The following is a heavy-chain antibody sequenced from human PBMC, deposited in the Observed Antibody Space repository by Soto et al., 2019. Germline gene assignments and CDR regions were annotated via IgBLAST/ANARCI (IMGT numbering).Heavy chain of an antibody. CDR3: ARVQDYGDYGGAPYDS. J-gene: IGHJ4*02. Sequence: VGSLRLSCAASGFTFTIYNIHWVRQAPGKGLEWVALISYDGRKKDYADSVKGRFTLSRDNSKNTVYLQMNSLRPEDTAVYYCARVQDYGDYGGAPYDSWGQGTLVTVPQ. D-gene: IGHD4-17*01. CDR2: ISYDGRKK. V-gene: IGHV3-30*01. CDR1: GFTFTIYN.